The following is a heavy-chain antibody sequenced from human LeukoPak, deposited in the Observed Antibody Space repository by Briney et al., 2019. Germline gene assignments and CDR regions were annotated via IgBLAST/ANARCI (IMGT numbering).Heavy chain of an antibody. Sequence: GASVKVSCKASGYTFTSYYIHWVRQAPGQGLEWMGWMNPHGDYTGYAQKFQDRVTMTSDSSTTTAYMELRSLTSEDTALYYCARGLRDGLTGNDVLDVWGLGTMVIVTS. J-gene: IGHJ3*01. CDR2: MNPHGDYT. CDR1: GYTFTSYY. V-gene: IGHV1-8*02. D-gene: IGHD3-9*01. CDR3: ARGLRDGLTGNDVLDV.